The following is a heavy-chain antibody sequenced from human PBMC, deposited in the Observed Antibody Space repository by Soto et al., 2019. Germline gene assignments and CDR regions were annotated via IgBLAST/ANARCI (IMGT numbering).Heavy chain of an antibody. J-gene: IGHJ5*02. CDR2: SYYPGTT. V-gene: IGHV4-39*01. CDR3: TLRYNWNDNYFNP. Sequence: SDTVSLTCTVYGASSGVHSYYWTWFRYPPGKGLEWIGSSYYPGTTYFNPSLKSRATVSVDTAKNQCSLRRTSVTAADTALYYCTLRYNWNDNYFNPPGSGALVT. CDR1: GASSGVHSYY. D-gene: IGHD1-20*01.